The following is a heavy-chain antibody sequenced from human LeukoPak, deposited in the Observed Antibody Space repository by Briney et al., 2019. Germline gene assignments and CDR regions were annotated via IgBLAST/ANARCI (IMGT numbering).Heavy chain of an antibody. CDR1: GFTFSSYA. Sequence: PGGSLRLSCAASGFTFSSYAMHWVRQAPGKGLEWVAVISYDGSNKYYADSVKGRFTISRDNSKNTLYLQMNSLRAEDTAVYYCAREVYYDILTGLFNWFDPWGQGTLVTVSS. D-gene: IGHD3-9*01. J-gene: IGHJ5*02. V-gene: IGHV3-30*04. CDR3: AREVYYDILTGLFNWFDP. CDR2: ISYDGSNK.